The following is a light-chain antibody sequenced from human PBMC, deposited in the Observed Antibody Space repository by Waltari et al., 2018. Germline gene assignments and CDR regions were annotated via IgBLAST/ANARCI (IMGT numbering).Light chain of an antibody. CDR2: GAS. CDR1: QSVSSN. J-gene: IGKJ3*01. V-gene: IGKV3-15*01. Sequence: EIAMTQSPATLSVSPGERATLSCRARQSVSSNLAWYQQKPGQAPRLLIYGASTRATGIPARFSGSGSGTEFTLTISSMQSEDFAVYYCQQYNNWPPILTFGPGTKVDIK. CDR3: QQYNNWPPILT.